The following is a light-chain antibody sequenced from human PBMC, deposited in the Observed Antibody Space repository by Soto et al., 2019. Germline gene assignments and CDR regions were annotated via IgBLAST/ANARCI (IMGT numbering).Light chain of an antibody. CDR3: QSYDSSLSGVV. CDR2: DNT. Sequence: QSVLTQPPSVSGAPGQRVTMTCTGSSSNIGAGYDVHWYQQLPGTAPKLLIYDNTNRPSGVPDRFSGSKSGTSASLAITGLQAEAEADYYCQSYDSSLSGVVFGGGTKLTVL. CDR1: SSNIGAGYD. V-gene: IGLV1-40*01. J-gene: IGLJ2*01.